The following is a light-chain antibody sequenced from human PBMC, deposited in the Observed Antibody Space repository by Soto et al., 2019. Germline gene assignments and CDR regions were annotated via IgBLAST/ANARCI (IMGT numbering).Light chain of an antibody. Sequence: QSALTQPASVSGSPGQSITISCLGTRRDVGGYNYVSWYQQHPGKAPKLMIYDVSNRTSGVSNRFSGSKSGNTASLTISGLQAEDEADYYCSSYTSSSLYVFGTGTKLTVL. CDR3: SSYTSSSLYV. CDR2: DVS. J-gene: IGLJ1*01. CDR1: RRDVGGYNY. V-gene: IGLV2-14*01.